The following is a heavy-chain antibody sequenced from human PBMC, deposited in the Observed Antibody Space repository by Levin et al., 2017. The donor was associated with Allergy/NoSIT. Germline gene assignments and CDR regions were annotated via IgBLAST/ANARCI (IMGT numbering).Heavy chain of an antibody. Sequence: GGSLRLSCAASGFTFSNYAMRWVRQAPGKGLEWVSAISGSGENTYYADSVKGRFTISRDNSKNTLFLQVHSLRPEDTAVYVCAKEGGRAEAAAGGFGYYYYGMDVWGQGTTVTVSS. CDR3: AKEGGRAEAAAGGFGYYYYGMDV. CDR2: ISGSGENT. CDR1: GFTFSNYA. V-gene: IGHV3-23*01. J-gene: IGHJ6*02. D-gene: IGHD2-15*01.